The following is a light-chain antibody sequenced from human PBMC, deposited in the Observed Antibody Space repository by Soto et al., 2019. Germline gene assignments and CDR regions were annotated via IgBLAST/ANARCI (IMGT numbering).Light chain of an antibody. Sequence: EIALTQSPATLSVSPGERVTLSCRAGRTVSTKLAWYQQRPGQAPRLLIYGASTRASGTPARFSGGGSGTDFTLTISSLQSEDFALYFCQQYYDYPPLTFGGGTKVDLK. CDR1: RTVSTK. V-gene: IGKV3-15*01. CDR3: QQYYDYPPLT. CDR2: GAS. J-gene: IGKJ4*01.